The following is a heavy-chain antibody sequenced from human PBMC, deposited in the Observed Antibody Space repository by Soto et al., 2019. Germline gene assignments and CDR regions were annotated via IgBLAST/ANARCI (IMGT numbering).Heavy chain of an antibody. V-gene: IGHV1-69*06. CDR3: AREELPRLDAFDI. CDR2: IIPIFGTA. D-gene: IGHD1-26*01. Sequence: SVKVFCKASGGTFSSYAISWVRQAPGQGLEWMGGIIPIFGTANYAQKFQGRVTITADKSTSTAYMELSSLRSEDTAVYYCAREELPRLDAFDIWGQGTMVTVSS. CDR1: GGTFSSYA. J-gene: IGHJ3*02.